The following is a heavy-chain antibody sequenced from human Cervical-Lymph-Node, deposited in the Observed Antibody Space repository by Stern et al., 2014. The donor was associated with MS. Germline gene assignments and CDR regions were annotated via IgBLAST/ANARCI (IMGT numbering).Heavy chain of an antibody. CDR3: ARYTINFDSFYYGMDV. CDR1: GGSISSSNW. Sequence: VQLLESGPGLVKPSGTLSLICAVSGGSISSSNWWTWVRQSPRKGLEWIGGISDSGSTNYNPSLKSRVTISVDKSKNHFSLNLSSVTAADTAVYYCARYTINFDSFYYGMDVWGPGTTVIVSS. V-gene: IGHV4-4*02. D-gene: IGHD3-9*01. J-gene: IGHJ6*02. CDR2: ISDSGST.